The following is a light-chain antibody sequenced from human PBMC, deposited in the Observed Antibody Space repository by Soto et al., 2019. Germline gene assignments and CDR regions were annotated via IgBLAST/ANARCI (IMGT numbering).Light chain of an antibody. Sequence: EIALTQSPGPLSLSPGERATLSCRASQSISTTVAWYQQKPGQAPRLLIYGASTRATGIPVRFTGSGSGTEFTLIISSLQSEDLAVYYCQQYTDWPTTFGQGTKVDIK. CDR3: QQYTDWPTT. CDR1: QSISTT. CDR2: GAS. J-gene: IGKJ1*01. V-gene: IGKV3-15*01.